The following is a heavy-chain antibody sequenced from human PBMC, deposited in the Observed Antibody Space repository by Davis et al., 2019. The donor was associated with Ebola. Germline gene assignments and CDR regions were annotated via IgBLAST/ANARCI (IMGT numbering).Heavy chain of an antibody. CDR1: GGSFSGYY. CDR3: AVVVIMFDP. Sequence: MPSETLSLTCAVYGGSFSGYYWSWIRQPPGKGLEWLGEINHSGSTNYNPSLKSRVTISVDTSKNQFSLKLSSVTAADTAVYYCAVVVIMFDPWGQGTLVTVSS. D-gene: IGHD3-22*01. CDR2: INHSGST. J-gene: IGHJ5*02. V-gene: IGHV4-34*01.